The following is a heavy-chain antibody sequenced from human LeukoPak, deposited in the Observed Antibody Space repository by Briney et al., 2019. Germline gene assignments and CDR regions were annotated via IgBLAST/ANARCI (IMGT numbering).Heavy chain of an antibody. Sequence: PGGSLRLSCAASGFTFSSYSMNWVRQAPGKGLEWVSSISSSSSYIYYADSVKGRFTISRDNAKNSLYLQMNSLRAEDTALYYCAKDIGAAAGTFIDYWGQGTLVTVSS. CDR2: ISSSSSYI. V-gene: IGHV3-21*04. CDR1: GFTFSSYS. CDR3: AKDIGAAAGTFIDY. J-gene: IGHJ4*02. D-gene: IGHD6-13*01.